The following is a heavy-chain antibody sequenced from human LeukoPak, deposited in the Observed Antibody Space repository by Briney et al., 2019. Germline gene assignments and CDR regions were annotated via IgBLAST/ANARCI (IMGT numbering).Heavy chain of an antibody. J-gene: IGHJ1*01. CDR3: ASHSIAAAGTGYFQH. V-gene: IGHV4-59*01. Sequence: SETLSLTCTVSGGSISSYYWSWIRQPPGMGLEWIGYIYYSGSTNYNPSLKSRVTISVDTSKNQFSLKLSSVTAADTAVYYCASHSIAAAGTGYFQHWGQGTLVTVSS. CDR2: IYYSGST. CDR1: GGSISSYY. D-gene: IGHD6-13*01.